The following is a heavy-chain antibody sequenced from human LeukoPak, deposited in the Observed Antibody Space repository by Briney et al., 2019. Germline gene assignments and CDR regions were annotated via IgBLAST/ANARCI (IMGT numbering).Heavy chain of an antibody. Sequence: SGTLSLTCTVSGGSISPYYWTWIRQSPGKGLEWIAGIYYTGSTNYYPSLKSRVTISVATYKHQLSLRLRSATAADTAVYSCARHSQTTSGPLDYWGQGTLVTVSS. V-gene: IGHV4-59*08. J-gene: IGHJ4*02. CDR1: GGSISPYY. CDR3: ARHSQTTSGPLDY. D-gene: IGHD4-11*01. CDR2: IYYTGST.